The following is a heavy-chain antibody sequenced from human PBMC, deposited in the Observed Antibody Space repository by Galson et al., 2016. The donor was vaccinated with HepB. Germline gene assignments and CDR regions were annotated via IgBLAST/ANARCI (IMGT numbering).Heavy chain of an antibody. Sequence: SETLSLTCIVSGYSIGSGYYWGWIRQPPGKGLDWIGSIYHSGSTYYSPSLKSRVTISVDTSKNQFSLKLNFVTAADTAVYYCVREGPTLSLTGGIEFSPWFDPWGQGTLVTVSS. CDR3: VREGPTLSLTGGIEFSPWFDP. CDR1: GYSIGSGYY. V-gene: IGHV4-38-2*02. D-gene: IGHD2-15*01. CDR2: IYHSGST. J-gene: IGHJ5*02.